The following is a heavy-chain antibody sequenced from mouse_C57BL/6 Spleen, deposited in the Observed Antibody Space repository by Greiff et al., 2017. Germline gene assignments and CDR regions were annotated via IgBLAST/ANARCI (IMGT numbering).Heavy chain of an antibody. CDR2: IDPEDGET. D-gene: IGHD1-1*01. J-gene: IGHJ2*01. CDR3: AGYDTTVVAGYYFDY. Sequence: EVQLQQSGAELVKPGASVKLSCTASGFNIKDYYMHWVKQRTEQGLEWIGRIDPEDGETKYAPKFQGKATITADTSSTTAYLQLSSLTSEDTAVYYCAGYDTTVVAGYYFDYWGQGTTLTVSS. V-gene: IGHV14-2*01. CDR1: GFNIKDYY.